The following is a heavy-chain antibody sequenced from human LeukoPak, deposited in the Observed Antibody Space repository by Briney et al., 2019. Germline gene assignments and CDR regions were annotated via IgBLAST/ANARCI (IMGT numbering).Heavy chain of an antibody. CDR3: AKRVRSGPYYNCFDP. D-gene: IGHD1-26*01. CDR1: GFALDDYA. V-gene: IGHV3-43*02. Sequence: GGSLRFSCVASGFALDDYAFHWVGQAPGKGLEWISLISGDGDNTYYADSVRGRFTISRDNSKNSLYLQMSSLRAEDTALYYCAKRVRSGPYYNCFDPWGQGKEVTVSS. CDR2: ISGDGDNT. J-gene: IGHJ5*02.